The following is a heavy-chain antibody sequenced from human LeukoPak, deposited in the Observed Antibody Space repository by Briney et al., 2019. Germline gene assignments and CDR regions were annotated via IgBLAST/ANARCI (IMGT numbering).Heavy chain of an antibody. CDR3: ANHYDILTGYYPISYYYGMGV. J-gene: IGHJ6*02. CDR1: GFTVSSNY. CDR2: IYSGGST. V-gene: IGHV3-53*01. Sequence: GGSLRLSCAASGFTVSSNYMSWVRQAPGKALEWVSTIYSGGSTYYADSVKGRFTISRDNSKNTLYLQMNSLRAEDTAVYYCANHYDILTGYYPISYYYGMGVWGQGTTVTVSS. D-gene: IGHD3-9*01.